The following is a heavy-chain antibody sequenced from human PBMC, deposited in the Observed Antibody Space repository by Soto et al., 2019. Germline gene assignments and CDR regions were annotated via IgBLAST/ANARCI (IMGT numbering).Heavy chain of an antibody. CDR3: AKWGLTTRAGQSPAFGGGMDV. V-gene: IGHV5-51*01. CDR2: IHPGDSDT. CDR1: GDSFCSYY. Sequence: GASLKSSYKDLGDSFCSYYIAWVLQITAKGLEWMGIIHPGDSDTRHSPSFEGQVAISADRSINTAYLQWSSRKASDAAMYCWAKWGLTTRAGQSPAFGGGMDVWGQGATVTVSS. D-gene: IGHD3-16*01. J-gene: IGHJ6*02.